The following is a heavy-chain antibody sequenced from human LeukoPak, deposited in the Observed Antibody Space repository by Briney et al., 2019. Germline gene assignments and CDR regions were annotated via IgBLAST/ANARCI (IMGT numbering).Heavy chain of an antibody. CDR3: AKEKAIATINYGLDV. J-gene: IGHJ6*02. D-gene: IGHD1-1*01. CDR2: IAYDGSNK. CDR1: GFIFDTFG. Sequence: GGSLRLSCAASGFIFDTFGMLWVRQAPGKGRGGGPVIAYDGSNKVYADSVKGRFTISRDNSKNTLYLQMNSLRGEDTAVYYCAKEKAIATINYGLDVWSQGTTVTVSS. V-gene: IGHV3-30*18.